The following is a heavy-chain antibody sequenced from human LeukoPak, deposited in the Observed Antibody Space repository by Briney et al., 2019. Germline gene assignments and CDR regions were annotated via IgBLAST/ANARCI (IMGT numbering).Heavy chain of an antibody. V-gene: IGHV3-7*01. D-gene: IGHD2-21*01. CDR1: GFTFSHFW. CDR3: AKIVGVAEQIHDY. Sequence: GGSLRLSCAASGFTFSHFWMSWVRQAPGEGLEWVAYIKKTGSETYYVDSVKGRFTITRDNTRNSLFLQMYSLRAEDTAVYYCAKIVGVAEQIHDYWGQGTLVTVSS. J-gene: IGHJ4*02. CDR2: IKKTGSET.